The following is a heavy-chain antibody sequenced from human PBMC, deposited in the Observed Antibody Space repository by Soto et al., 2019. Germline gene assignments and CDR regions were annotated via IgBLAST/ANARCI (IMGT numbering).Heavy chain of an antibody. Sequence: QVQLVESGGGVVQPGRSLRLSCAASGFTFSSYAMQWVRQAPGKGLEWVAVISYDGSNKYYADSVKGRFTISRDNSKNTRYLERDSLRAEGTAVYYGARPDYGSGSYPDYWGQGTLVTVSS. CDR2: ISYDGSNK. CDR1: GFTFSSYA. D-gene: IGHD3-10*01. J-gene: IGHJ4*02. V-gene: IGHV3-30-3*01. CDR3: ARPDYGSGSYPDY.